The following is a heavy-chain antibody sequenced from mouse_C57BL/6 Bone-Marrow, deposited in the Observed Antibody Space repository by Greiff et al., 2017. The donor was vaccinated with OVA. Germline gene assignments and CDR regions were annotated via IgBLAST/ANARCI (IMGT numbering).Heavy chain of an antibody. J-gene: IGHJ4*01. CDR3: ARGVRLYAMDY. Sequence: VKLQESGPELVKPGASVKISCKASGYAFSSSWMNWVKQRPGKGLEWIGRIYPGDGDTNYNGKFKGKATLTADKSSSTAYMQLSSLTSEDSAVYFCARGVRLYAMDYWGQGTSVTVSS. D-gene: IGHD2-14*01. V-gene: IGHV1-82*01. CDR2: IYPGDGDT. CDR1: GYAFSSSW.